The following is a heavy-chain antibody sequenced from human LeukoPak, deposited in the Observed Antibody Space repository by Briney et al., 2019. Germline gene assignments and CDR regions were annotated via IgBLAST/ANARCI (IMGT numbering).Heavy chain of an antibody. CDR1: GFTFDDYA. CDR2: ISWNSGSI. CDR3: AKDAIFPRYSSGYYHYFDY. V-gene: IGHV3-9*01. D-gene: IGHD3-22*01. J-gene: IGHJ4*02. Sequence: QTGRSLRLSCAASGFTFDDYAMHWARQAPGKGLEWVSGISWNSGSIGYADSVKGRFTISRDNAKNSLYLQMNSLRAEDTALYYCAKDAIFPRYSSGYYHYFDYWGQGTLVTVSS.